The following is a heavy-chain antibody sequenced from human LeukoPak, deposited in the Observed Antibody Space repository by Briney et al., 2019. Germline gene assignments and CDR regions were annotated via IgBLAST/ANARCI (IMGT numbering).Heavy chain of an antibody. CDR1: GGSTSSFY. Sequence: PSETLSLTCTVSGGSTSSFYWSWIRQPPGKGLEWIGYIYYSGSTNYNPSLKSRVTISLDTSGNQLSLKLTSVTAADTAVYYCARGGWYPESFQHWGQGALVTVSS. CDR3: ARGGWYPESFQH. D-gene: IGHD6-19*01. V-gene: IGHV4-59*01. CDR2: IYYSGST. J-gene: IGHJ1*01.